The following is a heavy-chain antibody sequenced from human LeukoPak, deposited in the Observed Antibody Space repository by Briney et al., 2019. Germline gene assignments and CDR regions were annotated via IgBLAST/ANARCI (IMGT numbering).Heavy chain of an antibody. J-gene: IGHJ5*02. CDR1: GGSISSSSYY. D-gene: IGHD6-19*01. V-gene: IGHV4-39*02. Sequence: PSETLSLTCTVSGGSISSSSYYWGWIRQPPGKGLEWIGTIYYSGSTYYNPSLKGRVTISVDTSKNQFSLKLSSVTAADTAVYYCAREMLAAVAAQSWGQGTLVTVSS. CDR3: AREMLAAVAAQS. CDR2: IYYSGST.